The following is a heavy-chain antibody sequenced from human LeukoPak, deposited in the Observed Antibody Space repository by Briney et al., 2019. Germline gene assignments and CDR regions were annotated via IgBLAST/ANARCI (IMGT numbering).Heavy chain of an antibody. CDR1: GYTFTNYG. CDR3: ARRGYSSSWNVFYLDY. Sequence: ASVKVSCTASGYTFTNYGINWVRQAPGQGLEWMGWIGSYNGNTNYAQKVQDRVTMTTDRSTNTVYMELRSLTSDDTAVYYCARRGYSSSWNVFYLDYWGQGTLVTVSS. D-gene: IGHD6-13*01. V-gene: IGHV1-18*01. CDR2: IGSYNGNT. J-gene: IGHJ4*02.